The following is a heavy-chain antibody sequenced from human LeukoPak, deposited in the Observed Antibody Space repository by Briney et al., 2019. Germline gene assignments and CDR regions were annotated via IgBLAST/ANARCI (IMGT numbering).Heavy chain of an antibody. V-gene: IGHV4-61*01. Sequence: ETLSLTCTVSGGSVSGDPYYWSWIRQPPGKGPEWIGHISYSGTINSSPSLKSRVSASVDTSKNQFSLKLSSVTAADTAVYYCARYCTGSNCYSNRGAFGVWGRGTMVTVSS. CDR1: GGSVSGDPYY. CDR3: ARYCTGSNCYSNRGAFGV. J-gene: IGHJ3*01. D-gene: IGHD2-15*01. CDR2: ISYSGTI.